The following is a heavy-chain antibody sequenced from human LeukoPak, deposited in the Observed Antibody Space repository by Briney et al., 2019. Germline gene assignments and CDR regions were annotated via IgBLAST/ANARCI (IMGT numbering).Heavy chain of an antibody. CDR3: AKAAPYYDILTGYPDY. Sequence: GSLRLSCAASGFTFDDYTMHWVRQAPGKGLEWVSLISWDGGSTYYADSVKGRFTISRDNSKNSLYLQMNSLRTEDTALYYCAKAAPYYDILTGYPDYWDQGTLVTVSS. CDR2: ISWDGGST. V-gene: IGHV3-43*01. D-gene: IGHD3-9*01. CDR1: GFTFDDYT. J-gene: IGHJ4*02.